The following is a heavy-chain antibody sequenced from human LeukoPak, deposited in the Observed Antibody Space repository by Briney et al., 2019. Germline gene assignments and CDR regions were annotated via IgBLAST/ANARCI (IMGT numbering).Heavy chain of an antibody. CDR2: IVPSCGST. J-gene: IGHJ4*02. CDR1: GFTFTSYA. D-gene: IGHD1-26*01. V-gene: IGHV1-2*02. Sequence: GASVKVSCKASGFTFTSYAMHWVRQAPGQGLEWMGWIVPSCGSTNYAQKFQGRVTITRDASTSTAYMELSSLRPEDTAVYYCAGDIMVGATTSGYWGQGELVTVSS. CDR3: AGDIMVGATTSGY.